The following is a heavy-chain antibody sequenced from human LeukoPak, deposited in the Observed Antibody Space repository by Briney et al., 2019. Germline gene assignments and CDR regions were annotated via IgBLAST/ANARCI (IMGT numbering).Heavy chain of an antibody. CDR2: ISYDGSNK. CDR3: ATSYGSGSYYDHYYYGMDV. V-gene: IGHV3-30*01. J-gene: IGHJ6*02. Sequence: GGSLRLSCAASGFTFNSYAMHWVRQAPGKGLEWVAVISYDGSNKYYADSVKGRFTISRDNSKNTLYLQMNSLRAEDTAVYYCATSYGSGSYYDHYYYGMDVWGQGTTVIVSS. CDR1: GFTFNSYA. D-gene: IGHD3-10*01.